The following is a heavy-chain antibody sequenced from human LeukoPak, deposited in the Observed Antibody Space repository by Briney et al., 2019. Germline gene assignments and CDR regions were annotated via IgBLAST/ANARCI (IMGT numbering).Heavy chain of an antibody. CDR2: IYPGDSDT. J-gene: IGHJ3*02. D-gene: IGHD2-21*02. V-gene: IGHV5-51*01. CDR1: GYSFTSYW. Sequence: KVSCKASGYSFTSYWIGWVRQMPGKGLEWMGIIYPGDSDTRYSPSFQGQVTISADKSISTAYLQWSSLKASDTAMYYCASAHCGGDCYSPTYDAFDIWGQGTMVTVSS. CDR3: ASAHCGGDCYSPTYDAFDI.